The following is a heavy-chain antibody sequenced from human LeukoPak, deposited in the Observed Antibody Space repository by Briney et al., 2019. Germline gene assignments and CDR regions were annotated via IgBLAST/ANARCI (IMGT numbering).Heavy chain of an antibody. D-gene: IGHD2-2*01. CDR1: GYTFTSYG. CDR2: ISAYNGNT. CDR3: ARESIVVVPAAMRDYYYYYYMDV. V-gene: IGHV1-18*01. Sequence: ASVKVSCKASGYTFTSYGISWVRQAPGQGLEWMGWISAYNGNTNYAQKLQGRVTMTTDTSTSTAYMELRSLSSDDTAVYYCARESIVVVPAAMRDYYYYYYMDVWGKGTTVTISS. J-gene: IGHJ6*03.